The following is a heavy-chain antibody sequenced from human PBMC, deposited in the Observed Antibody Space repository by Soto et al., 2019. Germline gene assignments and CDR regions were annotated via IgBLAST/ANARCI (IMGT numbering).Heavy chain of an antibody. J-gene: IGHJ4*02. CDR3: ARGSNRYSGYDYIPLFDY. D-gene: IGHD5-12*01. CDR1: GFTVSSNY. Sequence: GGSLRLSCAASGFTVSSNYINWVRQAPGKGLEWVSVLYSGGGTYYADSVTGRFTISRDNSKNTVYLQMNSLRDEDTAMYYCARGSNRYSGYDYIPLFDYWGQGTLVTVSS. CDR2: LYSGGGT. V-gene: IGHV3-66*01.